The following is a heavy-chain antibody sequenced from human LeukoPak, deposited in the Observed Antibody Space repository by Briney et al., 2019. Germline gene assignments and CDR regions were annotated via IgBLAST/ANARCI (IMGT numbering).Heavy chain of an antibody. D-gene: IGHD3-9*01. V-gene: IGHV4-34*01. CDR2: INHSGST. J-gene: IGHJ4*02. Sequence: SETLSLTCAVYGGSFSGYYWSWIRQPPGKGLEWIGEINHSGSTNYNPSLKSRVAISVDTSKNQFSLKLSSVTAADTAVYYCAANRYYDILTGYHYFDYWGQGTLVTVSS. CDR3: AANRYYDILTGYHYFDY. CDR1: GGSFSGYY.